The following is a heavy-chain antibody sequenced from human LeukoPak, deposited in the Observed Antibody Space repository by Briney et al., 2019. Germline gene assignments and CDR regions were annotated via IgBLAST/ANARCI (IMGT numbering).Heavy chain of an antibody. CDR3: ARAGWFGELYGPLDY. J-gene: IGHJ4*02. D-gene: IGHD3-10*01. CDR2: INHSGST. CDR1: GGSFSNYY. Sequence: SETLSLTCAVYGGSFSNYYWGWIRQAPGKGLEWIGEINHSGSTNYSPSLKSRVTISVDPSKNQFSLKLSSVTAADTAVYYCARAGWFGELYGPLDYWGQGTLVTVSS. V-gene: IGHV4-34*01.